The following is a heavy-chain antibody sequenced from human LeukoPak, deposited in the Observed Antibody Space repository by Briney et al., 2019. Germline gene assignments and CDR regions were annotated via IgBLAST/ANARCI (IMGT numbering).Heavy chain of an antibody. CDR2: IYYSGST. J-gene: IGHJ4*02. V-gene: IGHV4-39*07. Sequence: SETLSLTCTVSGGSISSSSYYWGWIRQPPRKGLEWIGSIYYSGSTYYNPSLKSRVTISVDTSKNQFSLKLSSVTAADTAVYYCARVRRVGSSGYYYYFDYWGQGTLVTVSS. CDR1: GGSISSSSYY. D-gene: IGHD3-22*01. CDR3: ARVRRVGSSGYYYYFDY.